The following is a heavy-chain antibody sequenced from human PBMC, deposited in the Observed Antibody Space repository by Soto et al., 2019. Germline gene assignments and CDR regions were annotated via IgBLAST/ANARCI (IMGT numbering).Heavy chain of an antibody. J-gene: IGHJ1*01. CDR2: ISGSGGST. CDR3: AKRDGDYYDSSGYLEYFQH. Sequence: GGSLRLSCAASGFTFSSYAMSWVRQAPGKGLEWVSAISGSGGSTYYADSVKGRFTISRDNSKNTLYLQMNSLRAEDTAVYYCAKRDGDYYDSSGYLEYFQHWGQGTLVTVS. V-gene: IGHV3-23*01. D-gene: IGHD3-22*01. CDR1: GFTFSSYA.